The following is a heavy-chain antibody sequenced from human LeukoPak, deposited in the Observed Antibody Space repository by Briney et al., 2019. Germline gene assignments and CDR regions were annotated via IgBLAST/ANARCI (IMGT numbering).Heavy chain of an antibody. D-gene: IGHD1-26*01. Sequence: GRSLRLSCAASGFTFSSYGMHWVRQAPGKGLEWVAVIWYDGSNKYYADSVKGRFTISRDNSKNTLYLQMNSLGAEDTAVYYCAILNIVGAHSDFDYWGQGTLVTVSS. CDR3: AILNIVGAHSDFDY. V-gene: IGHV3-33*01. CDR1: GFTFSSYG. CDR2: IWYDGSNK. J-gene: IGHJ4*02.